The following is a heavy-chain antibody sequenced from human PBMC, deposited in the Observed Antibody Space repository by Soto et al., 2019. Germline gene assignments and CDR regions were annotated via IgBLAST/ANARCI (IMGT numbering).Heavy chain of an antibody. CDR1: GGSISSGGYY. CDR2: IYYSGST. CDR3: ARSLWPNYYGSGSYGGMDV. D-gene: IGHD3-10*01. Sequence: SETLSLTFTVSGGSISSGGYYWSWIRQHPGKGLEWIGYIYYSGSTYYNPSLKSRVTISVDTSKNQFSLKLSSVTAADTAVYYCARSLWPNYYGSGSYGGMDVWGQGTTVTVSS. V-gene: IGHV4-31*03. J-gene: IGHJ6*02.